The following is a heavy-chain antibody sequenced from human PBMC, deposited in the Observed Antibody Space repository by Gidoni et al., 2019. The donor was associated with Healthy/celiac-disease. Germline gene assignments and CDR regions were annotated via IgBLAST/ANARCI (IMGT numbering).Heavy chain of an antibody. V-gene: IGHV5-10-1*03. Sequence: EVQLVQSGAEVKKPGESLRISCKGSGYRFTSYWINWARQMPGKGLEWMGRIDPSDSYTKYSPSFQGHVTISADKSISTAYLQWSSLKASDTAMYYCARQGTEGAYGYLDYWGQGILVTVSS. CDR2: IDPSDSYT. D-gene: IGHD1-7*01. CDR3: ARQGTEGAYGYLDY. J-gene: IGHJ4*02. CDR1: GYRFTSYW.